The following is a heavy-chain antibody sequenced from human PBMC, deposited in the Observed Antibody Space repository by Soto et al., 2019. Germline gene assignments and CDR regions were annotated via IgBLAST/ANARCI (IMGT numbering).Heavy chain of an antibody. CDR2: ISGSGGST. J-gene: IGHJ4*02. V-gene: IGHV3-23*01. D-gene: IGHD6-13*01. Sequence: EVQLLESGGGLVQPGGSLRLSCAASGFTFSSYAMSWVRQAPGKGLGWVSAISGSGGSTYYADSLKGRFTISRDNSKNTLYLQMNSLRAEDTAVYYCAKENGYSSSWFEFGYWGQGTLGTVSS. CDR3: AKENGYSSSWFEFGY. CDR1: GFTFSSYA.